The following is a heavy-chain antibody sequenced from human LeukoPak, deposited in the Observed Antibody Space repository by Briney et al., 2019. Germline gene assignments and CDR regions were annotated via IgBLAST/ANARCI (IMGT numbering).Heavy chain of an antibody. CDR2: ISYDGSNK. CDR1: GFTFGSYA. CDR3: ARDQSSGWYSIVGFDY. J-gene: IGHJ4*02. V-gene: IGHV3-30-3*01. Sequence: GGSLRLSCAASGFTFGSYAMHWVRQAPGKGLEWVAVISYDGSNKYYADSVKGRFTISRDNSKNTLYLQMNSLRAEDTAVYYCARDQSSGWYSIVGFDYWGQGTLVTVSS. D-gene: IGHD6-19*01.